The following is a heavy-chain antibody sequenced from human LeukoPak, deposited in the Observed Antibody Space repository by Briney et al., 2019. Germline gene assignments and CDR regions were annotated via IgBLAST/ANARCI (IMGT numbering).Heavy chain of an antibody. CDR3: ARDRLYYYGSGSDY. Sequence: GASVKVSCKASGYTFTSYGISWVRQAPGQGLEWMGWISAYNGNTNYAQKLQGRVTMTTDTSTSTAHMELRSLRSDDTAVYYCARDRLYYYGSGSDYWGQGTLVTVSS. V-gene: IGHV1-18*04. D-gene: IGHD3-10*01. J-gene: IGHJ4*02. CDR1: GYTFTSYG. CDR2: ISAYNGNT.